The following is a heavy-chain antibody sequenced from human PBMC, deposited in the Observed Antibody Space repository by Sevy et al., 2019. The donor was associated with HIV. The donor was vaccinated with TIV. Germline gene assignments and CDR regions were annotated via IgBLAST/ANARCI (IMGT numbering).Heavy chain of an antibody. J-gene: IGHJ3*02. CDR1: GGSISSNY. V-gene: IGHV4-59*13. CDR3: AREAGYYDTSGYYYDAFDI. CDR2: IYYSGST. D-gene: IGHD3-22*01. Sequence: SETLSLTCTVSGGSISSNYWSWIRQPPGKGLEWIGYIYYSGSTNYNPSLMSRVTISVDTSKNQFSLKLSSVTAADTAGYYCAREAGYYDTSGYYYDAFDIWGQGTMVTVSS.